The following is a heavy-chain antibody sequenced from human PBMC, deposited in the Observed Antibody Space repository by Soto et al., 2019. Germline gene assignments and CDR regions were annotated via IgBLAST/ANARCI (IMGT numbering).Heavy chain of an antibody. J-gene: IGHJ5*02. CDR3: ARDSGSSSSQWFDP. CDR1: GYTFTSYG. V-gene: IGHV1-18*01. D-gene: IGHD6-6*01. CDR2: ISAYNGNT. Sequence: ASVKVSRNASGYTFTSYGISCVLKATGKGPERMGWISAYNGNTNYAQKLQGRVTMTTDTSTSTAYMELRSLRSDDTAVYYCARDSGSSSSQWFDPLGQGTLVTVSS.